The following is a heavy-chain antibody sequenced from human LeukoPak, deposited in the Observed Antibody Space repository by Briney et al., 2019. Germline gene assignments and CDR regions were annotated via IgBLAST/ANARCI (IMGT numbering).Heavy chain of an antibody. CDR3: ARDQTFDI. Sequence: PGGSLRLSCAASGFTFDDYAMHWVRQAPGKGLEWVSVIYSGGSTYYADSVKGRFTISRDNSKNTLYLQMNSLRAEDTAVYYCARDQTFDIWGQGTMVTVSS. CDR1: GFTFDDYA. CDR2: IYSGGST. J-gene: IGHJ3*02. V-gene: IGHV3-53*01.